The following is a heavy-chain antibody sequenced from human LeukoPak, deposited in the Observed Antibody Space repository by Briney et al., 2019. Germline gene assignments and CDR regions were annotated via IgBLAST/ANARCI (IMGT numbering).Heavy chain of an antibody. V-gene: IGHV3-53*04. Sequence: GGSLRLSCAASGFTVSSNYMSWVRRAPGKGLEWGSVIHSGGSTYYADSVKGRFTISRHNSKNTLYLQMNSLRAEDTAVYYCARDSTAEGYFDYWGQGTLVTVSS. CDR1: GFTVSSNY. CDR3: ARDSTAEGYFDY. J-gene: IGHJ4*02. CDR2: IHSGGST.